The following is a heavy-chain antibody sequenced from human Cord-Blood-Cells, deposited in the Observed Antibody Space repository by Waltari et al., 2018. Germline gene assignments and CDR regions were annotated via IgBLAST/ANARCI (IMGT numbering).Heavy chain of an antibody. J-gene: IGHJ3*02. Sequence: EVQLVESGGGLVQLGGSLRLSCAASGFPFSSYWTHWVRQAPGKGLVWVSRINSDGSSTSYADSVKGRFTISRDNAKNTLYLQMNSLSAEDTAVYYCARWAARLAFDIWGQGTMVTVSS. V-gene: IGHV3-74*01. CDR2: INSDGSST. D-gene: IGHD6-6*01. CDR3: ARWAARLAFDI. CDR1: GFPFSSYW.